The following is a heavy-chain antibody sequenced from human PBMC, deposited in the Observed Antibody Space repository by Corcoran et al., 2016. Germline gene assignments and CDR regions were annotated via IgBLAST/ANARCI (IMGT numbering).Heavy chain of an antibody. CDR3: AKCHPRGGYDSSGYWGDYFDY. V-gene: IGHV3-30*18. J-gene: IGHJ4*02. CDR2: ISYDGSNK. CDR1: GFTFSSYG. Sequence: QVQLVESGGGVVQPGRSLRLSCAASGFTFSSYGMHWVRQAPGKGLEWVAVISYDGSNKYYADSVKGRFTISRDNSKNPLYLQMNSLRAEDTAVYYCAKCHPRGGYDSSGYWGDYFDYWGQGTLVTVSS. D-gene: IGHD3-22*01.